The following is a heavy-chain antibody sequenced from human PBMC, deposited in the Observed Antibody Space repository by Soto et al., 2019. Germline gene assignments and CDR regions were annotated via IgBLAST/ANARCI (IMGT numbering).Heavy chain of an antibody. CDR2: ISAYNGNT. V-gene: IGHV1-18*01. CDR3: ARVVGALGHWFDP. J-gene: IGHJ5*02. CDR1: GYTFTSYG. D-gene: IGHD1-26*01. Sequence: QVQLVQSGAEVKKPGASVKVSCKASGYTFTSYGISWVRQAPGQGLEWMGRISAYNGNTNYAQKLQGRVTMTTGTPTSTAYMELRGLRADDTAVYYCARVVGALGHWFDPWGQGTLVTVSS.